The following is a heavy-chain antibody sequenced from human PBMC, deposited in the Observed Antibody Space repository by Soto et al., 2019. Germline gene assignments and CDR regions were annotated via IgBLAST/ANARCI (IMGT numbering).Heavy chain of an antibody. V-gene: IGHV3-23*01. J-gene: IGHJ6*02. CDR2: ISGSGGST. CDR1: GFTFSSYA. D-gene: IGHD2-15*01. Sequence: GGSLRLSCAASGFTFSSYAMSWVRQAPGKGLEWVSAISGSGGSTYYADSVKGRFTISRDNSKNTLYLQMNSQRAEDTAVYYCAKDVEGYCSGGSCPLGDYYYYGMDVWGQGTTVTVSS. CDR3: AKDVEGYCSGGSCPLGDYYYYGMDV.